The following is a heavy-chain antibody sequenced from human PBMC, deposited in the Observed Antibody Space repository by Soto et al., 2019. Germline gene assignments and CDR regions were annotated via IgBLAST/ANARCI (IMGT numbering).Heavy chain of an antibody. D-gene: IGHD3-10*01. V-gene: IGHV3-48*01. CDR3: ARDQKSLVGSVGYYGMDV. Sequence: GGSLRLSCAASGFSFSTHYMNWVRQTPGKGLEWVSSINRDSTVIKYADSVKGRFTISRDNSKNTLYLQMNSLRAEDTAVYYCARDQKSLVGSVGYYGMDVWGQGTSVTVSS. J-gene: IGHJ6*02. CDR1: GFSFSTHY. CDR2: INRDSTVI.